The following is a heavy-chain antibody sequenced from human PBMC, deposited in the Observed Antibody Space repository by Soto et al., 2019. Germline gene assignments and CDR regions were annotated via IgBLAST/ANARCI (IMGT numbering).Heavy chain of an antibody. Sequence: QITLKESGPTLVKPTQTLTLTCTFSGFSLSTSGVGVGWIRQPPGKALEWLAFSYWYDDKRYSPSLKSRLTFAKDTIKNQVVLTMTNMDPVDTATYYCARFHNMHDYAILGFGADAAYYWGQGTLVTVSS. CDR2: SYWYDDK. CDR1: GFSLSTSGVG. J-gene: IGHJ4*02. CDR3: ARFHNMHDYAILGFGADAAYY. D-gene: IGHD4-17*01. V-gene: IGHV2-5*01.